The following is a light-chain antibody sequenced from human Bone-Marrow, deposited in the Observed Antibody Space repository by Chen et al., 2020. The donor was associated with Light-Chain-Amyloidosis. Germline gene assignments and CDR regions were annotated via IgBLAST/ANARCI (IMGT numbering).Light chain of an antibody. Sequence: QSALTQPASVSGSPGQSITISCTGTSSDVGGDNHVSWYQQHPDKAPKLMIYEVTNRPSWVPDRFSGSKSDNAASLTIAGLQTEDEADYCCSSYTITNTLVFGSGTRLTVL. J-gene: IGLJ1*01. CDR1: SSDVGGDNH. V-gene: IGLV2-14*01. CDR2: EVT. CDR3: SSYTITNTLV.